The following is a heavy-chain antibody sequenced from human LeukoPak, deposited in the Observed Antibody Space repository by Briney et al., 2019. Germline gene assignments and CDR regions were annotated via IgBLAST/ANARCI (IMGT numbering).Heavy chain of an antibody. Sequence: ASVKVSCKASGYTFTGYYMHWVRQAPGQGLEWMGWINPNSGGTNYAQKFQGRVTMTRNTSISTAYVELSRLRSDDTAVYYCARLYGSGSTILYYYYGMDVWGQGTTVTVSS. CDR2: INPNSGGT. CDR1: GYTFTGYY. CDR3: ARLYGSGSTILYYYYGMDV. V-gene: IGHV1-2*02. J-gene: IGHJ6*02. D-gene: IGHD3-10*01.